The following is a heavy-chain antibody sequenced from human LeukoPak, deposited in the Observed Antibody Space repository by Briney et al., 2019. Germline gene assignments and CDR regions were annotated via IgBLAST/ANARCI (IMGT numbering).Heavy chain of an antibody. V-gene: IGHV3-23*01. CDR2: ISVGGDST. D-gene: IGHD1-26*01. CDR3: AQDPLGTTRAFEY. CDR1: EFTFSNYA. J-gene: IGHJ4*02. Sequence: GSLRLSCAASEFTFSNYAMSWVRQTPGKGLEWVSAISVGGDSTYYADSVKGRFTISRDNSKSTLYLQMNSLRAEDTAVYYCAQDPLGTTRAFEYWGQGTLVTVSS.